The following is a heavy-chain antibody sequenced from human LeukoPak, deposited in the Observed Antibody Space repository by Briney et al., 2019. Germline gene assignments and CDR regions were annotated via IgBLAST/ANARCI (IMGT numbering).Heavy chain of an antibody. CDR2: IYYSGST. CDR3: ARPYGGNSDDAFDI. D-gene: IGHD4-23*01. V-gene: IGHV4-59*08. CDR1: GGSISSYY. J-gene: IGHJ3*02. Sequence: PSETLSLTCTVPGGSISSYYWSWIRQPPGKGLEWIGYIYYSGSTNYNPSLKSRVTISVDTSKNQFSLKLSSVTAADTAVYYCARPYGGNSDDAFDIWGQGTMVTVSS.